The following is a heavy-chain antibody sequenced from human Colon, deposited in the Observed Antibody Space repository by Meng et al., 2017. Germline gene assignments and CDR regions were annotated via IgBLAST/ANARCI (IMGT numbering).Heavy chain of an antibody. CDR3: ARLRGSGYYGGD. CDR2: IKQDGSET. Sequence: GGSLRLSCAASGFTFSSFWMSWVRQAPGKGLEWVANIKQDGSETYYVDSVKGRFTISRDNAKNSLYLEMNSLRAGDTAVYYCARLRGSGYYGGDWGQGTLVTVSS. J-gene: IGHJ4*02. V-gene: IGHV3-7*01. D-gene: IGHD3-3*01. CDR1: GFTFSSFW.